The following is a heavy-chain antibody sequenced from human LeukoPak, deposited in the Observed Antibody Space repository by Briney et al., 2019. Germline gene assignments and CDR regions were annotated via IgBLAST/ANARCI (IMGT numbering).Heavy chain of an antibody. CDR2: INAGNGNT. D-gene: IGHD1-7*01. V-gene: IGHV1-3*01. Sequence: GASVKVSCKASGYTFTSYAMHWVRQAPGQRLEWMGWINAGNGNTKYSQKFQGRVAITRDTSASTAYMELSSLRSEDTAVYYCARGGTRHLFDYWGQGTLVTVSS. J-gene: IGHJ4*02. CDR1: GYTFTSYA. CDR3: ARGGTRHLFDY.